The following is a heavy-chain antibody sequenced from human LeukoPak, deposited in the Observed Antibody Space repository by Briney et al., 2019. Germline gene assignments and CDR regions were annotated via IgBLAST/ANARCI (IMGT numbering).Heavy chain of an antibody. CDR2: INQIGST. D-gene: IGHD1-26*01. Sequence: PSETLSLTCAVYAGSFSDYYWSWIRQPPGKGLQWIGEINQIGSTNYSPSLKSRVTISVDTSKNQFSLKLSSVTAADTAVYYCARVVVGATALDYWGQGTLVTVSS. J-gene: IGHJ4*02. CDR3: ARVVVGATALDY. V-gene: IGHV4-34*01. CDR1: AGSFSDYY.